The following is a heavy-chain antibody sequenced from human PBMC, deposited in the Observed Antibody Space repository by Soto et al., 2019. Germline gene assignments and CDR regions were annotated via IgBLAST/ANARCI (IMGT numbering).Heavy chain of an antibody. V-gene: IGHV3-30*18. CDR1: GFSFHSYS. J-gene: IGHJ6*02. D-gene: IGHD4-4*01. CDR3: AKESVEATYSYYGMDV. CDR2: VSFDSKNK. Sequence: LVESGGGVVRPGGSLTLSCVGSGFSFHSYSFHWVRQAPGKGLEWVATVSFDSKNKYYIDSVEGRFTISRDNSKNVMSLQMNSLRHEDTAVYYCAKESVEATYSYYGMDVWGPGTAVTVSS.